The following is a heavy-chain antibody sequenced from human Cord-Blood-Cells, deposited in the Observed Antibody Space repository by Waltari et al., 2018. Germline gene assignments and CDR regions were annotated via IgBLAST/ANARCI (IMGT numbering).Heavy chain of an antibody. CDR2: IIPILGIA. CDR1: GGTFSSYT. D-gene: IGHD1-7*01. V-gene: IGHV1-69*02. Sequence: QVPLVQSGAAVKKPGSSVKVSCKASGGTFSSYTISWVRQAPGQGLEWMGRIIPILGIANYAQKFQGRVTITADKSTSTAYMELSSLRSEDTAVYYCARKNLDGDAFDIWGQGTMVTVSS. J-gene: IGHJ3*02. CDR3: ARKNLDGDAFDI.